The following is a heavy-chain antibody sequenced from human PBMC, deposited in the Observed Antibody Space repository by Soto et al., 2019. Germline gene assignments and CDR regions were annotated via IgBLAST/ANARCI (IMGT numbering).Heavy chain of an antibody. CDR2: TSGSGGST. J-gene: IGHJ4*02. Sequence: ALILSFAASGFTFSSYAMSWVRQAPGKGLEWVSATSGSGGSTYYADSVKGRFTISRDNSKNTLYLQMNSLRAEDTAVYYCAKDFGVVFEYYFDYWGQGTLVTVSS. V-gene: IGHV3-23*01. CDR3: AKDFGVVFEYYFDY. D-gene: IGHD3-3*01. CDR1: GFTFSSYA.